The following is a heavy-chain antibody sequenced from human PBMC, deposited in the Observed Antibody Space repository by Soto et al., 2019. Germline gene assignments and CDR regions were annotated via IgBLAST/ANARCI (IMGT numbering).Heavy chain of an antibody. CDR3: ARGIETYYDFWSGPSFYY. CDR2: INSDGSST. J-gene: IGHJ4*02. CDR1: GFTFSSYW. D-gene: IGHD3-3*01. Sequence: GGSLRLSCAASGFTFSSYWMHWVRQAPGKGLVWVSRINSDGSSTSYADSVKGRFTISRDNAKNTLYLQMNSLRAEDTAVYYCARGIETYYDFWSGPSFYYWGQGTLVTVSS. V-gene: IGHV3-74*01.